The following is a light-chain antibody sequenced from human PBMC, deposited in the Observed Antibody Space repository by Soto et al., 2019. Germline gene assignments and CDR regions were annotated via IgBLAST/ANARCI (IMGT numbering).Light chain of an antibody. CDR1: SSDVGGYNY. Sequence: QSALTQPASVSGSPGQSITISCTGTSSDVGGYNYVSWYQQHPGKAPKLMIYDVSNRPSGVSNRVSGSKSGNTASLTISGLQAEDEADYYCISYTTSSALYVVFGGGTKLTVL. CDR2: DVS. V-gene: IGLV2-14*01. J-gene: IGLJ2*01. CDR3: ISYTTSSALYVV.